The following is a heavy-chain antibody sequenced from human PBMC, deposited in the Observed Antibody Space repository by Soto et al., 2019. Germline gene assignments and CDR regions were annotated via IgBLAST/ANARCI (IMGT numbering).Heavy chain of an antibody. CDR1: GFTFSNYA. CDR2: ISDSGGNT. CDR3: AKDVGGPMFDY. J-gene: IGHJ4*02. Sequence: GGSLRLSCVASGFTFSNYAMGWVRQAPGKGLEWVSTISDSGGNTHYPDSVKGRFTISRDNSKNTLYLQMDSLRAEDTAVRYCAKDVGGPMFDYWGQGALVTGSS. V-gene: IGHV3-23*01.